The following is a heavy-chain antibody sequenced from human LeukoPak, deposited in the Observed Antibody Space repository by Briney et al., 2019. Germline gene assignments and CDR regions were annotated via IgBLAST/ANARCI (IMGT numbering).Heavy chain of an antibody. CDR1: GFNFNNFA. J-gene: IGHJ4*02. V-gene: IGHV3-23*01. CDR3: AKGAEIDH. CDR2: MTGPADTT. Sequence: GGSLRLSCAASGFNFNNFAMSWVRQAPGKGLGWLSAMTGPADTTYYAESVKGRFTISRDYSKSMVFLQMNSLRVEDTAIYYCAKGAEIDHWGQGTLVTVSS.